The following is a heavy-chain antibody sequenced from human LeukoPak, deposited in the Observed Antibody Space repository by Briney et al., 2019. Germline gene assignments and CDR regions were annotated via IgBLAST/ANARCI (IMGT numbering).Heavy chain of an antibody. CDR2: FDPEDGET. CDR3: ATIPSRVAVARPFDY. J-gene: IGHJ4*02. V-gene: IGHV1-24*01. Sequence: ASVKVSCKVAGYTLTELSMHWVRQPPGKGLEWMGGFDPEDGETIYAQKFQGRVAMTEDTSTDTAYMELSSLRSEDTAVYYCATIPSRVAVARPFDYWGQGTLVIVSS. D-gene: IGHD6-19*01. CDR1: GYTLTELS.